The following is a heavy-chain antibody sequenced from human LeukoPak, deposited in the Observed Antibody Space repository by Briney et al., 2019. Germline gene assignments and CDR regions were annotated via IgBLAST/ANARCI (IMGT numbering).Heavy chain of an antibody. Sequence: GGSLRLSCAASGFTFSSYWMHWVRQAPGKGLVWVSRINSDGSSTSYAGSVKGRFTISRDNAKNTLYLQMNSLRAEDTAVYYCAKWSDGKTAFFDYWGQGTLVTVSS. D-gene: IGHD2-15*01. V-gene: IGHV3-74*01. CDR1: GFTFSSYW. CDR3: AKWSDGKTAFFDY. J-gene: IGHJ4*02. CDR2: INSDGSST.